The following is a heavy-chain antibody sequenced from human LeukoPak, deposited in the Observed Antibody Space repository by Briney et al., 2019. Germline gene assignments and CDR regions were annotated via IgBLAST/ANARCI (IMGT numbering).Heavy chain of an antibody. D-gene: IGHD6-13*01. V-gene: IGHV4-34*01. CDR2: INHSGST. Sequence: SETLSLTCAVYGGSFSGYYWSWIRQPPGKGLEWIGEINHSGSTNYNPSLKSRVTISVDTSKNQFSLKLSSVTAADTAVYYCARGGVVAAAGHYYYYMDVRGKGTTVTVSS. CDR1: GGSFSGYY. J-gene: IGHJ6*03. CDR3: ARGGVVAAAGHYYYYMDV.